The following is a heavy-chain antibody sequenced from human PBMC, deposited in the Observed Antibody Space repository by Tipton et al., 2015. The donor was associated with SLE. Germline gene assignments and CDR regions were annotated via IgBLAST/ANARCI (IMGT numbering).Heavy chain of an antibody. Sequence: TLSLTCTVSGGSISSGSYYWSWIRQPAGKGLEWIGRIYTSGSTNYNPSLKSRVTISVDMSKNQFSLKLSSVTAADTAVYYCARRGSIAARPGAFDIWGQGTMVTVSS. CDR3: ARRGSIAARPGAFDI. CDR1: GGSISSGSYY. V-gene: IGHV4-61*02. D-gene: IGHD6-6*01. J-gene: IGHJ3*02. CDR2: IYTSGST.